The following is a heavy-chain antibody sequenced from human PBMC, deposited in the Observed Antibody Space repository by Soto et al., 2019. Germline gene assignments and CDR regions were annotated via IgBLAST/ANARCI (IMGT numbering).Heavy chain of an antibody. V-gene: IGHV3-48*02. CDR1: GLTFTSYS. D-gene: IGHD6-19*01. CDR3: AKGGRQWLVTSDFNY. J-gene: IGHJ4*02. CDR2: ISSSSSTI. Sequence: PGGSLRLSCAASGLTFTSYSMNWVRQAPGKGLEWVSFISSSSSTIYYADSVKGRFTISRDNAKNSLYLQMNSLRDEDTAVYYCAKGGRQWLVTSDFNYWGQGA.